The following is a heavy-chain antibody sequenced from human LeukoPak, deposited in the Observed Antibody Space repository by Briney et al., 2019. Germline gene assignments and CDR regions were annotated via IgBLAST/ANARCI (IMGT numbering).Heavy chain of an antibody. CDR2: ISHSGST. V-gene: IGHV4-38-2*02. CDR1: GYSISSGYY. Sequence: SETLSLTCTVSGYSISSGYYWGWIRQPPGKGLEWIGSISHSGSTYYNLSLKSRVTISVDTSKNQFSLKLSSVTAADTAVYYCARRHSGYSSSTGYYYMDVWGKGTTVTISS. D-gene: IGHD6-13*01. CDR3: ARRHSGYSSSTGYYYMDV. J-gene: IGHJ6*03.